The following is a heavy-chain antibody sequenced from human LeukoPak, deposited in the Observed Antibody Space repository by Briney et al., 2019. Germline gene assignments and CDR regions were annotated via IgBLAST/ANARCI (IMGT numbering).Heavy chain of an antibody. CDR2: IYYSGST. D-gene: IGHD3-16*01. CDR1: GGSISSYY. V-gene: IGHV4-59*01. J-gene: IGHJ3*02. CDR3: ARGGGSDAFDI. Sequence: PSGTLSLTCTVSGGSISSYYWSWIRQPPGKGLEWIGYIYYSGSTNYNPSLKSRVTISVDTSKNQFSLKLSSVTAADTAVYYCARGGGSDAFDIWGQGTMVTVSS.